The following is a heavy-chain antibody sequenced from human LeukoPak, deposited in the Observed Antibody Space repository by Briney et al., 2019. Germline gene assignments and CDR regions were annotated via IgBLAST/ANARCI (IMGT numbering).Heavy chain of an antibody. CDR2: INGRGDDT. D-gene: IGHD6-19*01. J-gene: IGHJ4*02. CDR1: SGFS. V-gene: IGHV3-23*01. Sequence: GGSLRLSCAAFSGFSMSWVRQAPGRGLEWGSAINGRGDDTYYPDSVKGRFTISRDNSNNTLYLQMNSLRAEDTAVYYCAKGHRSSSSFFDSWGQGILVTVSS. CDR3: AKGHRSSSSFFDS.